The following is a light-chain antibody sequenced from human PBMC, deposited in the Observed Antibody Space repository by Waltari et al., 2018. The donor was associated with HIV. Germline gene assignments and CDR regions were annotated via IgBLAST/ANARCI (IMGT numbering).Light chain of an antibody. V-gene: IGLV1-47*01. CDR3: STWDESQSFQV. CDR1: NSNIGSSS. Sequence: QPVLTQLPSMSGTPGQTVTISCSGSNSNIGSSSMYWYQHLPGTTPRLLIHSNNERPSGVPDRFSGSKSGTSASLTISGLRSEDEADYYCSTWDESQSFQVFGGGTKVTVL. J-gene: IGLJ3*02. CDR2: SNN.